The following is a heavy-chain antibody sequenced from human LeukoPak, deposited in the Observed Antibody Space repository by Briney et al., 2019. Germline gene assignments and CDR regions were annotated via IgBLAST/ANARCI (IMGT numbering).Heavy chain of an antibody. CDR3: AIAPGSLGFWFDP. V-gene: IGHV1-69*05. D-gene: IGHD7-27*01. Sequence: SVKVSCKASGGTFISYAISWVRQAPGQGLEWMGGIIPIFGTANYAQKFQGRVTITTDESTSTAYMELSSLRSEDTAVYYCAIAPGSLGFWFDPWGQGTLVTVSS. J-gene: IGHJ5*02. CDR1: GGTFISYA. CDR2: IIPIFGTA.